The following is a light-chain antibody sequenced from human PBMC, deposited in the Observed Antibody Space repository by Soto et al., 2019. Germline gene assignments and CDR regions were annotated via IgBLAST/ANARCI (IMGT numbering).Light chain of an antibody. J-gene: IGKJ5*01. CDR3: QQYYNWPRT. Sequence: DIHMTQSPSTLSASVGDIVTTTFLASQSISSWLAWHQQKAGKAPKLLFYGASTGATGLPARFSGSGSGTEFTLTINSLQAEDCAVYYCQQYYNWPRTFGQGTRLEIK. V-gene: IGKV1-5*01. CDR1: QSISSW. CDR2: GAS.